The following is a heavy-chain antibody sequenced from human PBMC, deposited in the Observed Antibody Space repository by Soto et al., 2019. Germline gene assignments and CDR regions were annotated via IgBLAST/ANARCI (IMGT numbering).Heavy chain of an antibody. D-gene: IGHD6-19*01. CDR3: ARDHAGSGWFRFDY. J-gene: IGHJ4*02. CDR1: GYTFTRYS. V-gene: IGHV1-18*01. Sequence: QVQLVQSGAEVKKPGASVRVSCKTSGYTFTRYSISWVRQAPGQGLEWMGWISAYNGDTNYAQNLQGRVTMTTDASTSTGYMELGSLRSDDTAMYYCARDHAGSGWFRFDYWGQGTLVTVSS. CDR2: ISAYNGDT.